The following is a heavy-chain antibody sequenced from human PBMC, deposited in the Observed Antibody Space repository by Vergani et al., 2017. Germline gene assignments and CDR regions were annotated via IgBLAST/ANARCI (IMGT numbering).Heavy chain of an antibody. CDR3: ARGAYYYDSSGYPFDY. Sequence: QVQLVQSGAEVKTPGASVKVSCKASGYTFTSYDINWVRQATGQGLEWMGWMNPNSGNTGYAQKFQGRVTMTTDTSTSTAYMELRSLRSDDTAVYYCARGAYYYDSSGYPFDYWGQGTLVTVSS. V-gene: IGHV1-8*01. CDR1: GYTFTSYD. J-gene: IGHJ4*02. CDR2: MNPNSGNT. D-gene: IGHD3-22*01.